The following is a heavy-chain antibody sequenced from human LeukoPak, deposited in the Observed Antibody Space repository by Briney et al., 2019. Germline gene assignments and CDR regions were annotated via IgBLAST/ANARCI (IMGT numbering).Heavy chain of an antibody. CDR1: GFTFSSYT. CDR2: ISSSSSYI. D-gene: IGHD6-19*01. CDR3: AREPERSTGLYSDAFDM. V-gene: IGHV3-21*01. Sequence: GGSLRLSCAASGFTFSSYTMNWVRQAPGKGLEWVSSISSSSSYIYYADSVKGRFTISRDNAKNSLFLQMNSLRVDDTAVYYCAREPERSTGLYSDAFDMWGQGTMVAVSS. J-gene: IGHJ3*02.